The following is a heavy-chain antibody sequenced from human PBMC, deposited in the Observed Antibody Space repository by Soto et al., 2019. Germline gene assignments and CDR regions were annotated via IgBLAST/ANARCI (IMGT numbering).Heavy chain of an antibody. D-gene: IGHD6-19*01. V-gene: IGHV3-30-3*01. J-gene: IGHJ4*02. Sequence: GGSLKRSFAAPGFTFISYGMHCVRQAPGKGLEWVAVISYDGSNKYYADSVKGRFTISRDNSKTLYLQMNSLRAEDTAVYYCVRDKSPYSSGWHNRHFDYWGQGP. CDR2: ISYDGSNK. CDR1: GFTFISYG. CDR3: VRDKSPYSSGWHNRHFDY.